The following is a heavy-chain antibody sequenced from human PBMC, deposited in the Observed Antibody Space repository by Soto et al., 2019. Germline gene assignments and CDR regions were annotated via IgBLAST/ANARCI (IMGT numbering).Heavy chain of an antibody. D-gene: IGHD6-6*01. J-gene: IGHJ4*02. CDR2: IWYDGSNK. Sequence: GGSLRLSCAASGFTFSSYGMHWVRQAPGKGLEWVAVIWYDGSNKYYADSVKGRFTISRDNSKNTLYLQMNSLRAEDTAVYYCAREGYSSSSYFDYWGQGTLVTVSS. V-gene: IGHV3-33*01. CDR1: GFTFSSYG. CDR3: AREGYSSSSYFDY.